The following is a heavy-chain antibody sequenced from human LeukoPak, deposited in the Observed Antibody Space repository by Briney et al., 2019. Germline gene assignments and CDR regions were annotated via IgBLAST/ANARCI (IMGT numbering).Heavy chain of an antibody. J-gene: IGHJ4*02. V-gene: IGHV3-30*03. CDR2: ISYDGSNK. CDR1: GFTFSSYG. CDR3: AVFDSSGWYEDY. Sequence: PGRSLRLSCAASGFTFSSYGMHWVRQAPGKGLEWVAVISYDGSNKYYADSVKGRFTISRDNAKNTLYLQMNSLRAEDTAVYYCAVFDSSGWYEDYWGQGTLVTVSS. D-gene: IGHD6-19*01.